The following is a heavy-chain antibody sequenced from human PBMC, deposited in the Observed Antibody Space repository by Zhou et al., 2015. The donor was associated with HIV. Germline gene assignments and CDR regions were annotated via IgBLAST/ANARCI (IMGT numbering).Heavy chain of an antibody. CDR2: VDSRTVTT. D-gene: IGHD2/OR15-2a*01. CDR3: VLAGGQYFES. V-gene: IGHV1-46*02. Sequence: QVQLLQSGTIAKPPGDSVRLSCESSTLTFNNFFVHWIRQAPGGGLEWVGMVDSRTVTTTYGPKFRGRVTSTRDRSTGTMYMKLDRLRSEDTAIYFCVLAGGQYFESWGQGSLVTVSS. CDR1: TLTFNNFF. J-gene: IGHJ5*01.